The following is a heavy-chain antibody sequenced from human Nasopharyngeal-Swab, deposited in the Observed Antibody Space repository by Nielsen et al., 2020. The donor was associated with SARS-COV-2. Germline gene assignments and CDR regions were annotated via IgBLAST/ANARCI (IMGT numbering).Heavy chain of an antibody. CDR3: VRGSYGHYDS. Sequence: GESLKISCAASGFTFSSYTMNWVRQAPGKGLEWVSSISPTSDYIYYAESVKGRFTISRDNAKNSLVLQMNSLRAEETAIYYCVRGSYGHYDSWGQGALITVSS. CDR1: GFTFSSYT. CDR2: ISPTSDYI. D-gene: IGHD4-17*01. J-gene: IGHJ5*01. V-gene: IGHV3-21*06.